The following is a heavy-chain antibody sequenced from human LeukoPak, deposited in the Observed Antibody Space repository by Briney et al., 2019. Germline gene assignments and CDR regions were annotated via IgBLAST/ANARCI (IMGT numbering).Heavy chain of an antibody. CDR2: INPSGGST. J-gene: IGHJ4*02. CDR3: ARPMVRGVIPNYPPFY. V-gene: IGHV1-46*01. CDR1: GYTFTSYY. D-gene: IGHD3-10*01. Sequence: ASVKVSCKASGYTFTSYYMHWVRQAPGQGLEWVGIINPSGGSTSYAQKFQGRVTMTRDTSTSTVYMELSSLRSEDTAVYYCARPMVRGVIPNYPPFYWGQGTLVTVSS.